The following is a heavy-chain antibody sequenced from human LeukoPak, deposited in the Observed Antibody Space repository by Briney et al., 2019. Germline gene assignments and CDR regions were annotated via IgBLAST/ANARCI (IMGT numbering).Heavy chain of an antibody. CDR3: ARAPGYSSGWYLVADAFDI. J-gene: IGHJ3*02. CDR2: IYYSGST. V-gene: IGHV4-39*07. Sequence: PSETLSLTCTVSGGSISSSSYYWGWIRQPPGKGLEWIGSIYYSGSTYYNPSLKSRVTISVDTSKNQFSLKLSSVTAADTAVYYCARAPGYSSGWYLVADAFDIWGQGTMVTVSS. CDR1: GGSISSSSYY. D-gene: IGHD6-19*01.